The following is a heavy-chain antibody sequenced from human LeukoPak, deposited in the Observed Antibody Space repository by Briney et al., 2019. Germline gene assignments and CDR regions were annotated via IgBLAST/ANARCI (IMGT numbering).Heavy chain of an antibody. CDR1: GLMFHNYA. CDR3: AREGTERANDAFDI. J-gene: IGHJ3*02. Sequence: GGSLRLSCAASGLMFHNYAMHWIRQAPGKGLEWVAITSYGVNDNYYADSVKGRFTISRDNSRNTFYLQMNSLTPEDTAMYYCAREGTERANDAFDIWGQGTMAIVSS. CDR2: TSYGVNDN. V-gene: IGHV3-30*04.